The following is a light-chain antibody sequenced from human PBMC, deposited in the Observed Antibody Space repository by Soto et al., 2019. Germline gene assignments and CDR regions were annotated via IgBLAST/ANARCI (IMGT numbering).Light chain of an antibody. V-gene: IGKV3-20*01. CDR1: QSVSSN. CDR3: QQYSRSPWT. CDR2: GAS. J-gene: IGKJ1*01. Sequence: EIVLTQSPATLSLSPGERATLSCRASQSVSSNLAWYQQKPGQAPRLLIYGASSRATGIPDRFSGSGSGTDFTLTISRLEPEDFAVYYCQQYSRSPWTFGQGTKVDIK.